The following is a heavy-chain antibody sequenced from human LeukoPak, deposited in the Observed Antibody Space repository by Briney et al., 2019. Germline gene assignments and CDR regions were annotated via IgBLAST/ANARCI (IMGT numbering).Heavy chain of an antibody. D-gene: IGHD2-15*01. Sequence: SETLSLTCTVSGGSISSHFWTWIRQPPGKGLEWIGYIHYSGSTNYNPSLKSRVTISVDTSKNQFSLKLSSVTAADTAVYYCARLDRDCSGGSYYSLQGGYYFDYWGQGTLVTVSS. V-gene: IGHV4-59*08. CDR3: ARLDRDCSGGSYYSLQGGYYFDY. CDR1: GGSISSHF. CDR2: IHYSGST. J-gene: IGHJ4*02.